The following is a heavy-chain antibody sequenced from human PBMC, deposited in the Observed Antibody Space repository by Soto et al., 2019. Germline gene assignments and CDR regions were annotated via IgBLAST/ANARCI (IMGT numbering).Heavy chain of an antibody. CDR3: ASSSMQGRPYYSYYSTDV. V-gene: IGHV4-39*01. CDR1: GASISGSTSY. D-gene: IGHD6-6*01. CDR2: IYYSGSA. Sequence: SETLSLTCDVSGASISGSTSYWGWIRQPPGKGLEWIGNIYYSGSAYFNPSLKSRVTISVDPSMNKFSLKVTSMTAADNAIYYCASSSMQGRPYYSYYSTDVWGKGTTVTVSS. J-gene: IGHJ6*03.